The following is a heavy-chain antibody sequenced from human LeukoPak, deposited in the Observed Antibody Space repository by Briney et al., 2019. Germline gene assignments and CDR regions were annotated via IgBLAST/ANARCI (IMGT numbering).Heavy chain of an antibody. D-gene: IGHD3-22*01. Sequence: PSETLSLTCTVSGYSISSGYYWGWIRQPPGKGLEWIGSIYHSGSTYYNPSLKSRVTISVDTSKNQFSLKLSSVTAADTAVYYCARDSGITMIVVVITGYFDYWGQGTLVTVSS. CDR3: ARDSGITMIVVVITGYFDY. CDR2: IYHSGST. V-gene: IGHV4-38-2*02. CDR1: GYSISSGYY. J-gene: IGHJ4*02.